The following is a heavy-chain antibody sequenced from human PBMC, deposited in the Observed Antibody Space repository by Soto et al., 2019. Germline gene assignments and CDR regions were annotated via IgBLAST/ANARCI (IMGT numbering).Heavy chain of an antibody. D-gene: IGHD6-6*01. Sequence: RGSPGLSCGVYGFTFTVYAMTWVRQAPGKGLEWVSAIRGNGGSTYYADSVTGRFTISRDNSKSPLHLQVNSLRVEDTAVYYCANERHFGPPLVRFDPRGPGTLRTVSP. CDR2: IRGNGGST. V-gene: IGHV3-23*01. CDR1: GFTFTVYA. J-gene: IGHJ5*02. CDR3: ANERHFGPPLVRFDP.